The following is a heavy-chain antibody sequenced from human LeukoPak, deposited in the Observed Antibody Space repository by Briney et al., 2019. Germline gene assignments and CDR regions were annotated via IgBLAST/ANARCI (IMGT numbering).Heavy chain of an antibody. CDR1: GYTFTGDY. J-gene: IGHJ5*02. CDR2: INPNSGDT. Sequence: ASVKVSCKASGYTFTGDYMHWVRQAPGQGLEWMGWINPNSGDTNYEQKFQGRVTMTRDTSISTAYMELSRLRSDDTAVCYCATSNPIAAAGRDNRFDPWGQGTLVTVSS. V-gene: IGHV1-2*02. CDR3: ATSNPIAAAGRDNRFDP. D-gene: IGHD6-13*01.